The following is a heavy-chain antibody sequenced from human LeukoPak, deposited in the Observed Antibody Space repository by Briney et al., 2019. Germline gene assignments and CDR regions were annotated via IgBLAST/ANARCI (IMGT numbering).Heavy chain of an antibody. V-gene: IGHV3-30*18. CDR1: GFTVSNDY. D-gene: IGHD4-23*01. CDR3: AKGDYGGIYHYYGMDV. J-gene: IGHJ6*02. CDR2: ISYDGGSQ. Sequence: GGSLRLSCAASGFTVSNDYMSWVRQAPGKWLEWVALISYDGGSQSSAESVKGRFTVSRDNSKNTLYLQMNSLRPEDTAVYYCAKGDYGGIYHYYGMDVWGQGTTVTVSS.